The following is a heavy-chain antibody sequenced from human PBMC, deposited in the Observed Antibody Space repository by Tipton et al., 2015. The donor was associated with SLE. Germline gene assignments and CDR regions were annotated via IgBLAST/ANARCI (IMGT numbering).Heavy chain of an antibody. CDR1: GDSISSGSYY. Sequence: TLSLTCTISGDSISSGSYYWSWIRQPPGKGLEWIGYIYYSGSTNYNPSLKSRVTISVDRSKNQFSLKLTSVTAADTAVCYCARGPPFMEWERNWFDPWGQGTQVTVSS. CDR3: ARGPPFMEWERNWFDP. V-gene: IGHV4-61*01. D-gene: IGHD3-3*02. J-gene: IGHJ5*02. CDR2: IYYSGST.